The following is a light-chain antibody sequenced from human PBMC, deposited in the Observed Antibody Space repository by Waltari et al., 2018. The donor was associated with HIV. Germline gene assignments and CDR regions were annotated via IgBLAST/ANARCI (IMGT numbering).Light chain of an antibody. CDR1: SSNIGTYT. CDR3: AAWDGSLNGVL. Sequence: QSVLTQPPSASGTPGQRVTISCSGSSSNIGTYTVNWYRQLPGTAPNLLIYSNNQRPSGVPDRRSGSKSGTSGSRAISGLQSEDEADYYCAAWDGSLNGVLFGGGTKLTVL. CDR2: SNN. V-gene: IGLV1-44*01. J-gene: IGLJ2*01.